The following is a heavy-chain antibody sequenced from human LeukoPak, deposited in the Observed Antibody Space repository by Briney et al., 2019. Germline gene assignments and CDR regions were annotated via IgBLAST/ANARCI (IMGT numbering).Heavy chain of an antibody. V-gene: IGHV4-34*01. CDR3: AGTRQESLPQYYFDY. J-gene: IGHJ4*02. Sequence: SETLSLTCAVSGRSFSDYSWSWIRQPPGKGLEWIGEINHSGSTNYNPSLKSRVTISLDTSKNQFSLRLSSVTAADTAVYYCAGTRQESLPQYYFDYWGQGTLVTVSS. D-gene: IGHD5-12*01. CDR1: GRSFSDYS. CDR2: INHSGST.